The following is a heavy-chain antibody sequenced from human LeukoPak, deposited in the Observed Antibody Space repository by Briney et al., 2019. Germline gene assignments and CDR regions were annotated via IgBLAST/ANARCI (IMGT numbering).Heavy chain of an antibody. CDR1: GFTFSSYA. D-gene: IGHD5-12*01. Sequence: PGGSLRLSCAASGFTFSSYAMSWVRQAPGKGLEWVSAISGSGGSTYYADSVKGRFTTSRDNSKNTLYLQMNSLRAEDTAVYYCAKDRGYDPYFDYWGQGTLVTVSS. V-gene: IGHV3-23*01. CDR3: AKDRGYDPYFDY. J-gene: IGHJ4*02. CDR2: ISGSGGST.